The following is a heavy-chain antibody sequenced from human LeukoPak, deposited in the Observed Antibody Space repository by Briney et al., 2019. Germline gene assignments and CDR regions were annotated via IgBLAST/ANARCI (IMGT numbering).Heavy chain of an antibody. CDR3: AKSRPDSGDSPDAFDI. CDR2: ISGSGGST. Sequence: GGSLRLSCAASGFTFSSYAMSWVRQAPGKGLEWVSAISGSGGSTYYADSVKGRFTISRDNSKNTLYLQMNSLRAEDTAVYYCAKSRPDSGDSPDAFDIWGQGTMVTVSS. D-gene: IGHD4-17*01. V-gene: IGHV3-23*01. J-gene: IGHJ3*02. CDR1: GFTFSSYA.